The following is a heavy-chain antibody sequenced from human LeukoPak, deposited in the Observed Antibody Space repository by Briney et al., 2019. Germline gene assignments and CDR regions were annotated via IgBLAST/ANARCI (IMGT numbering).Heavy chain of an antibody. CDR2: IYYSGST. D-gene: IGHD2-2*01. CDR3: ARVGSTVDY. Sequence: SETLSLTCTVSGDSVSSGSYYWSWIRQPPGKGLEWIGYIYYSGSTNYNPSLKSRVTISVDTSKNQFSLKLSSVTAADTAVYYCARVGSTVDYWGQGTLVTVSS. CDR1: GDSVSSGSYY. V-gene: IGHV4-61*01. J-gene: IGHJ4*02.